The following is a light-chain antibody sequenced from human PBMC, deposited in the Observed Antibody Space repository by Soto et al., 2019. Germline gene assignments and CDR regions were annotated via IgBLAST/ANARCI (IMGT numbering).Light chain of an antibody. V-gene: IGKV1-5*01. CDR3: QQYETFSGT. CDR2: DAS. J-gene: IGKJ1*01. Sequence: DIHLTQSPSSLSASVGDTVTVTCRASRSVSGWLAWYQQKPGEAPKLLIYDASALPRGVPSRFSGSGSGTKFTLTIASLQPDDFATYYCQQYETFSGTFGPGTKVDIK. CDR1: RSVSGW.